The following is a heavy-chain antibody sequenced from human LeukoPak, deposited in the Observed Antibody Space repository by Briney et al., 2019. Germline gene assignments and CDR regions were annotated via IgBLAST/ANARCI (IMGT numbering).Heavy chain of an antibody. D-gene: IGHD5-12*01. J-gene: IGHJ4*02. CDR3: VRVYSGYENFDY. CDR1: GYTFIGNI. CDR2: INPNSGGT. V-gene: IGHV1-2*02. Sequence: ASVKVSCKAAGYTFIGNIIHWVRQAPGQGLEWMGWINPNSGGTQYAERFQGRVTMTRDTSINTAYMELSGLTYDDTVVYYCVRVYSGYENFDYWGQGTLVTVSS.